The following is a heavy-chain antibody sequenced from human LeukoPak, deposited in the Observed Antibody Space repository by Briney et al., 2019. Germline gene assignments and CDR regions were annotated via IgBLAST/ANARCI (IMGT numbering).Heavy chain of an antibody. D-gene: IGHD3-22*01. CDR3: ARDYDSSGYSGFDY. Sequence: PSETLSLTCAVSGGSISSYYWSWIRQPQGKGLEWIGYIYYSGSTNYNPSFKSRVTISVDTSKNQFSLKLSSVTAADTAVYYCARDYDSSGYSGFDYWGQGTLVTVSS. J-gene: IGHJ4*02. V-gene: IGHV4-59*01. CDR1: GGSISSYY. CDR2: IYYSGST.